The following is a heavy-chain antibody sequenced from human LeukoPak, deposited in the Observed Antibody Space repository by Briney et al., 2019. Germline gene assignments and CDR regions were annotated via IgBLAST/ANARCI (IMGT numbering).Heavy chain of an antibody. V-gene: IGHV4-30-4*08. Sequence: PSQTLSLTCTVSGGSLSIGDYYWGWIRQPPGKGLEWIGYIFYSGSTYYNPSLKSRVTISVDTTKNQFSLMLSSVTAADTAVYYCARDGRDAYNFAFDIWGQGTMVTVSS. J-gene: IGHJ3*02. CDR2: IFYSGST. CDR3: ARDGRDAYNFAFDI. D-gene: IGHD5-24*01. CDR1: GGSLSIGDYY.